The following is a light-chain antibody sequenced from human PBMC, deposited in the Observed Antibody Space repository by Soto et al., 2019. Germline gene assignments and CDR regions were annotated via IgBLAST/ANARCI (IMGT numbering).Light chain of an antibody. Sequence: QSALTQPRSVSGSPGQSVTISCTGTSSDVGGYNYVSWYQQYSGKAPKLLIYGNNNRPSGVPDRFSGSKSGTSASLAITGLQAEDEADYYCQSYDSSLSGSVFGTGTKVTVL. J-gene: IGLJ1*01. CDR1: SSDVGGYNY. V-gene: IGLV2-11*01. CDR3: QSYDSSLSGSV. CDR2: GNN.